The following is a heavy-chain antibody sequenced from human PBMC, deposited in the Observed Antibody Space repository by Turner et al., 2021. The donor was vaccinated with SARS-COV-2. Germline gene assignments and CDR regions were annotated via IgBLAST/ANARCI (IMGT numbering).Heavy chain of an antibody. CDR2: ISSSSSTI. CDR3: ARDLGSIAVAN. CDR1: GFTFSSYS. D-gene: IGHD6-19*01. V-gene: IGHV3-48*01. Sequence: EVQLVESGGGLVQPGGSLGLSCAASGFTFSSYSMNWVRQAPGKGLEWVSYISSSSSTIYYADSVKGRFTISRDNAKNSLYLQMNSLRAEDTAVYYCARDLGSIAVANWGQGTLVTVSS. J-gene: IGHJ4*02.